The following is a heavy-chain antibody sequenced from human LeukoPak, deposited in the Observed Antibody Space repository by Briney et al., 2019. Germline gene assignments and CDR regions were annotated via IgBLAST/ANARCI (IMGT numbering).Heavy chain of an antibody. V-gene: IGHV3-21*04. CDR2: ISSSSTYI. J-gene: IGHJ3*02. Sequence: GGSLRLSCAASGFTFSSYWMNWVRQAPGKGLEWVSSISSSSTYIYYADSVKGRFTISRDNAKNSLYLQMNSLKTEDTAVYYCTTRRPDAFDIWGQGTMVTVSS. CDR1: GFTFSSYW. CDR3: TTRRPDAFDI.